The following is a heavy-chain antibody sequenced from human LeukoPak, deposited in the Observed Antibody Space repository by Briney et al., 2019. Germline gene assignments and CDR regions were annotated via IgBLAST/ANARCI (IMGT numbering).Heavy chain of an antibody. J-gene: IGHJ6*02. CDR3: ARGDNTPYYYYGMDV. CDR2: ISAYNGNT. D-gene: IGHD3-16*01. Sequence: ASVKVSCKASGYTFTSYGISWVRQAPGQGLEWMGWISAYNGNTDYAQKLQGRVTMTTDTSTSTAYMELRSLRSDDTAVYYCARGDNTPYYYYGMDVWGQGTTVTVSS. CDR1: GYTFTSYG. V-gene: IGHV1-18*01.